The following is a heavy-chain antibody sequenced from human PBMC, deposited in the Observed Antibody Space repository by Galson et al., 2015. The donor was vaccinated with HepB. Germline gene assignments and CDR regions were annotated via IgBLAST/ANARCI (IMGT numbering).Heavy chain of an antibody. CDR3: ARDGSSPFDY. D-gene: IGHD6-13*01. V-gene: IGHV4-59*01. J-gene: IGHJ4*02. Sequence: TLSLTCTASGGSISSYYWNWIRQPPGKGLEWIGFISYSGSTNYNPSLKSRVTISVDTSKKQFSLKLSSVTAADTAVYYCARDGSSPFDYWGQGTLVTVSS. CDR2: ISYSGST. CDR1: GGSISSYY.